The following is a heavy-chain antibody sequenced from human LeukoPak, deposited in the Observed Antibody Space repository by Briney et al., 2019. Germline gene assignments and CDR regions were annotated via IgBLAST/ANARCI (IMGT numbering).Heavy chain of an antibody. V-gene: IGHV4-4*07. J-gene: IGHJ4*02. CDR3: ARGRVWFGDFDY. CDR1: GGSISSYY. CDR2: IYTSGST. D-gene: IGHD3-10*01. Sequence: SETLSLTCTVSGGSISSYYWSWIRQPAGKGLEWIGCIYTSGSTNYNPSLKSRVTMSVDTSKNQFSLKLSSVTAADTAVYYCARGRVWFGDFDYWGQGTLVTVSS.